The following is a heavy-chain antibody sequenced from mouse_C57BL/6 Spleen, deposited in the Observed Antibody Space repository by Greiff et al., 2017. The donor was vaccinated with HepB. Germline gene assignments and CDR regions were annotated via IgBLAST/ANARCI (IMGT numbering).Heavy chain of an antibody. Sequence: DVKLVESGPGLVKPSQSLSLTCSVTGYSITSGYYWNWIRQFPGNKLEWMGYISYDGSNNYNPSLKNRISITRDTSKNQFFLKLNSVTTEDTATYYCARDGAYFDVWGTGTTVTVSS. CDR3: ARDGAYFDV. V-gene: IGHV3-6*01. J-gene: IGHJ1*03. CDR2: ISYDGSN. CDR1: GYSITSGYY.